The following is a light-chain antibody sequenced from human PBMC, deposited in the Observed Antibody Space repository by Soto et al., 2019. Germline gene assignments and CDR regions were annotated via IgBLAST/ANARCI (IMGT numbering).Light chain of an antibody. V-gene: IGKV1-27*01. CDR2: GAS. Sequence: DIQMTQSPSSLSASVGDTVTITCRASQGISSSLAWYQQKAGKVPDLLIYGASTLQSGVPSHFSGSGSGTDVTLTISSLQPEDVATYYCQEYHSPPFTFGPGTKVEMK. CDR3: QEYHSPPFT. CDR1: QGISSS. J-gene: IGKJ3*01.